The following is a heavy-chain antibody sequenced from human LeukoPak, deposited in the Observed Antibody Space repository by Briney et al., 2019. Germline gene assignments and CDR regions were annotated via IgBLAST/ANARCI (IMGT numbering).Heavy chain of an antibody. CDR2: ISYDGSNK. V-gene: IGHV3-30*04. Sequence: PGRSLRLSCAASGFTFSSYAMHWVRQAPGKGLEWVAVISYDGSNKYYADSVKGRFTISRDNSKNTLYLQMNSLRAEDTAVYYCARDSHGGKPLGWYFDLWGRGTLVTVSS. J-gene: IGHJ2*01. CDR3: ARDSHGGKPLGWYFDL. CDR1: GFTFSSYA. D-gene: IGHD4-23*01.